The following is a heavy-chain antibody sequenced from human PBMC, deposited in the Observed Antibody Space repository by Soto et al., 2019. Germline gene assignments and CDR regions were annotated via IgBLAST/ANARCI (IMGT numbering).Heavy chain of an antibody. CDR2: IYYLGIT. CDR1: GYSISSGYF. CDR3: ARHSGEFLDY. J-gene: IGHJ4*02. Sequence: SETLSLTCTVSGYSISSGYFWGWIRQTPGKGPEWIGSIYYLGITNYNPSLKSRVTISIDTSKSQFSLKVTSVSAADTAVYYCARHSGEFLDYWGQGTLVTV. V-gene: IGHV4-38-2*02. D-gene: IGHD3-10*01.